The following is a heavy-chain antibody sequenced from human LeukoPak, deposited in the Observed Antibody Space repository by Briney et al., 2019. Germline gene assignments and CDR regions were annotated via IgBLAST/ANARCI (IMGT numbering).Heavy chain of an antibody. CDR3: ARQGGYEAYFDY. Sequence: GASVKVSCKASGYTFTSYDINWVRQATGQGLEWMGWINPNSGNTGYAQKFQGRVTITRNASISTAYMELSSQRSEDIDVYYCARQGGYEAYFDYWGQGTLVTVSS. D-gene: IGHD5-12*01. CDR2: INPNSGNT. V-gene: IGHV1-8*03. J-gene: IGHJ4*02. CDR1: GYTFTSYD.